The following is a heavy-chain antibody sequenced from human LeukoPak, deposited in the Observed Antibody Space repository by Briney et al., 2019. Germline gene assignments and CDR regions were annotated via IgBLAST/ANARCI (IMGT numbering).Heavy chain of an antibody. D-gene: IGHD3-22*01. J-gene: IGHJ3*02. V-gene: IGHV4-59*01. CDR1: GGSISSYY. CDR2: IYYSGST. Sequence: SETLSLTCTVSGGSISSYYWSWIRQPPGKGLEWIGYIYYSGSTNYNPSLKRRVTISVDTSKNQFSLKLSSVTAADTAVYYCARYDDSSGYYPNDAFDIWGQGTMVTVSS. CDR3: ARYDDSSGYYPNDAFDI.